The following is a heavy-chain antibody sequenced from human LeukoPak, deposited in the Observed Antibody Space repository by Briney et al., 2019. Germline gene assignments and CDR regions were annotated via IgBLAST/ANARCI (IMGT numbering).Heavy chain of an antibody. CDR2: TVGGGDGT. Sequence: GGSLRLSCAASGFTFSSYWMSWVRQAPGKGLEWVAVTVGGGDGTYYADSVKGRFTMSRDNSKNTLYLQMNSLRAEDTAVYYCAKDQGYSSSWYEALGYGMDVWGQGTTVTVSS. D-gene: IGHD6-13*01. CDR3: AKDQGYSSSWYEALGYGMDV. V-gene: IGHV3-23*01. CDR1: GFTFSSYW. J-gene: IGHJ6*02.